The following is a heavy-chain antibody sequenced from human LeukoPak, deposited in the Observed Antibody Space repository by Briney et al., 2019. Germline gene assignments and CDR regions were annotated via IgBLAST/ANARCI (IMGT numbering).Heavy chain of an antibody. CDR1: GFTFSDHE. Sequence: GGSLRLSCVVSGFTFSDHEMNWVRQAPGKGLEYVSYISSSGSPTYYSDAVKGRFTVSRDNAKNSMFLEMNDLRAEDTAVYYCARNLYDIHSFWGQGTLVTVSS. CDR2: ISSSGSPT. V-gene: IGHV3-48*03. D-gene: IGHD2/OR15-2a*01. CDR3: ARNLYDIHSF. J-gene: IGHJ4*02.